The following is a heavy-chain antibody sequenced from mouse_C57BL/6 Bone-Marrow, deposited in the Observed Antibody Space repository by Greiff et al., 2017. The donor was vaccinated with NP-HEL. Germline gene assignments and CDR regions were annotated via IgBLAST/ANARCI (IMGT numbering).Heavy chain of an antibody. CDR2: ISSGGSYT. Sequence: VQLVESGGDLVKPGGSLKLSCAASGFTFSSYGMSWVRQTPDKRLEWVATISSGGSYTYYPDSVKGRFTISRDNAKNTLYLQMSSLKSEDTAMYYCARLYFDVWGTGTTVTVSS. V-gene: IGHV5-6*01. J-gene: IGHJ1*03. CDR1: GFTFSSYG. CDR3: ARLYFDV.